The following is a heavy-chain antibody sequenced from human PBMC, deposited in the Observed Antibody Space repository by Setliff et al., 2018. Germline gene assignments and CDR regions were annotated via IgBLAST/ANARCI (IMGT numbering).Heavy chain of an antibody. CDR1: DGSLSTYY. V-gene: IGHV4-59*01. CDR3: ARGGTFRYFDF. Sequence: PSETLSLTCTVSDGSLSTYYWSWIRQPPGKGLEFIGYVYYSGTANYSPSLRSRLTISVGTSKNQFSLKLRSVTAADTAVYYCARGGTFRYFDFWGQGAPVTVSS. J-gene: IGHJ4*02. D-gene: IGHD5-12*01. CDR2: VYYSGTA.